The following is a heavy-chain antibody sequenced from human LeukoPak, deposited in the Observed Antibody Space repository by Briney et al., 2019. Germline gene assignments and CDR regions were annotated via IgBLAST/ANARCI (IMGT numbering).Heavy chain of an antibody. V-gene: IGHV1-18*04. Sequence: ASVKVSCTASGYTFTSYGITWVRQAPGQGLEWVGWISAYNGKTNYTEKLQGRVTMTTDTSTNTAYMELRSLRSEDTAVYYCARDLYGDYDYYYYGMDVWGKGTTVTVSS. CDR1: GYTFTSYG. D-gene: IGHD4-17*01. CDR2: ISAYNGKT. CDR3: ARDLYGDYDYYYYGMDV. J-gene: IGHJ6*04.